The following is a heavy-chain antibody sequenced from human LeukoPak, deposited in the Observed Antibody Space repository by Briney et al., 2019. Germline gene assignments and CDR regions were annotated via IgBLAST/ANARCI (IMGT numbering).Heavy chain of an antibody. D-gene: IGHD2-15*01. CDR2: TFYRSKWYN. CDR3: ARDGWPAFDY. Sequence: PSQTLSLTCAISGDSVSSTTAAWNWIRQSPSRGLEWLGRTFYRSKWYNDYAVSVKSRITINPDTSKNQFSLQLNSVTPEDTAVYFCARDGWPAFDYWGQGTLVTVSS. J-gene: IGHJ4*02. V-gene: IGHV6-1*01. CDR1: GDSVSSTTAA.